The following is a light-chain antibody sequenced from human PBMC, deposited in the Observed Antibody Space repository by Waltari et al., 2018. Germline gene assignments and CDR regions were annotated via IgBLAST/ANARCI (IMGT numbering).Light chain of an antibody. CDR2: DAS. Sequence: DIQMTQSPSSLSASVGDRVTITCQASQDISNYLNWYQQKPGKAPKLLIYDASNLETGGPSRFSGSGSGTDFTFTISSLQPEDIATYYCQQYDNRPLTFGGGTKVEIK. V-gene: IGKV1-33*01. CDR3: QQYDNRPLT. CDR1: QDISNY. J-gene: IGKJ4*01.